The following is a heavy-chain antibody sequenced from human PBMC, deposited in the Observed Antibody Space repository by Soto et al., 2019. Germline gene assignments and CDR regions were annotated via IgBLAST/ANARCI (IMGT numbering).Heavy chain of an antibody. CDR2: ISGSGGST. CDR3: AKDLRDFWSGSDY. CDR1: GFTFSSYA. D-gene: IGHD3-3*01. J-gene: IGHJ4*02. V-gene: IGHV3-23*01. Sequence: GSLSLSRTASGFTFSSYAMSWVRQAPGKGLEWVAAISGSGGSTYYADSVKGRFTISRDNAKSTLYLQMNSLRAEDTAVYYCAKDLRDFWSGSDYWGQGTLVTVSS.